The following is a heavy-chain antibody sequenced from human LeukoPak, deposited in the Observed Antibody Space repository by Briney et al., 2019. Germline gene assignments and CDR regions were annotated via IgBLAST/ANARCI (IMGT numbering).Heavy chain of an antibody. Sequence: SETLSLTCTVSGGSVSSASYYWSWIRQPPGKGLEWIGYIYYSGSTNYNPSLKSRVTISVDTSKNQFSLKLSSVTAADTAVYYCARVPMILHHYFDYWGQGTLVTVSS. V-gene: IGHV4-61*01. CDR1: GGSVSSASYY. CDR3: ARVPMILHHYFDY. D-gene: IGHD3-22*01. CDR2: IYYSGST. J-gene: IGHJ4*02.